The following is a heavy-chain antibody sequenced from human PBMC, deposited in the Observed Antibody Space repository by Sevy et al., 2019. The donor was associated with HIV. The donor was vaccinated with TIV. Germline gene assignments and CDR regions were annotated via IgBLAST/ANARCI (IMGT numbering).Heavy chain of an antibody. D-gene: IGHD2-2*01. CDR1: GFTFSSYS. J-gene: IGHJ4*02. CDR3: ARGGYCSSTSCPLPDLFDY. CDR2: ISSSSSTI. Sequence: GGSLRLSCAASGFTFSSYSMNWVRQAPGKGLEWVSYISSSSSTIYYAYSVKGRFTISRDNAKNSLYLQMNSLRAEDTAVYYCARGGYCSSTSCPLPDLFDYWGQGTLVTVSS. V-gene: IGHV3-48*01.